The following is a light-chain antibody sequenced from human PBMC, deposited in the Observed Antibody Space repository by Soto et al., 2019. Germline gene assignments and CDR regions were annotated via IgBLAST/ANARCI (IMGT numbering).Light chain of an antibody. CDR3: SSYASSSTLV. J-gene: IGLJ2*01. CDR2: DVS. Sequence: QSALTQPASVSGSPGQSITISCTGTSSDVGGYDYVSWYQQHPGKVPKLMIYDVSSRPSGVSNRFSGSKSGNTASLTISGLQAEDEADYYCSSYASSSTLVFGGGPRSPS. CDR1: SSDVGGYDY. V-gene: IGLV2-14*01.